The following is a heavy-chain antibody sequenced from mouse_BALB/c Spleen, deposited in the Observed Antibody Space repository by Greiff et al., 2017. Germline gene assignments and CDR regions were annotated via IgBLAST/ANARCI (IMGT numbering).Heavy chain of an antibody. CDR2: IYPGDGDT. J-gene: IGHJ4*01. CDR1: GYAFSSYW. Sequence: QVQLQQSGAELARPGSSVKISCKASGYAFSSYWMNWVKQRPGQGLEWIGQIYPGDGDTNYNGKFKGKATLTADKSSSTAYMQLSSLTSEDSAVYFCARHYSHYDYYAMDYWGQGTSVTVSS. V-gene: IGHV1-80*01. D-gene: IGHD1-2*01. CDR3: ARHYSHYDYYAMDY.